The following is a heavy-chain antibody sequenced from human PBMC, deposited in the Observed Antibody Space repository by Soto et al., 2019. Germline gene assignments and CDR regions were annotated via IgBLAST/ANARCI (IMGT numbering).Heavy chain of an antibody. D-gene: IGHD6-13*01. J-gene: IGHJ6*03. CDR2: ISGSGGST. CDR1: GFTFSSYA. V-gene: IGHV3-23*01. CDR3: AKDKGEQQLVPIHYYYYYMGV. Sequence: EVQLLESGGGLVQPGGSLRLSCAASGFTFSSYAMSWVRQAPGKGLEWVSAISGSGGSTYYADSVKGRFTISRDNSKNTLHLQMNSLRAEDTAVYDCAKDKGEQQLVPIHYYYYYMGVWGKGTKVTVSS.